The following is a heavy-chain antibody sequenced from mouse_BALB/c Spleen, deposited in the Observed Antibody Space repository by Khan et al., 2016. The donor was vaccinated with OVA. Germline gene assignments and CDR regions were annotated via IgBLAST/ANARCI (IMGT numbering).Heavy chain of an antibody. CDR3: TRAYDSYYFDY. Sequence: VQLQQSGTVLARPGASVKMSCKASGYSFANYWIHWVKQRPGQGLEWIGTISPGISDTRYNQKFKGKATLTAVSSASTAYMEFSSLTNEDSATDYCTRAYDSYYFDYWGQGTTLTVSS. J-gene: IGHJ2*01. CDR1: GYSFANYW. CDR2: ISPGISDT. V-gene: IGHV1-5*01. D-gene: IGHD2-4*01.